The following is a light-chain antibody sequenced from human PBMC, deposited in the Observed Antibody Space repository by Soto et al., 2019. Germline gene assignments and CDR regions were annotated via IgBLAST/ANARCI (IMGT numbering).Light chain of an antibody. Sequence: DIQMTQSPSTLSASVGDRVTITCRASQSISSWLAWYQQKPGKAPKLLIYDASSLDSGVPSSFSGSGSETEFTLTISSLQPDDFATYYCQQYNSYTFGQGTKLEIK. V-gene: IGKV1-5*01. CDR2: DAS. J-gene: IGKJ2*01. CDR1: QSISSW. CDR3: QQYNSYT.